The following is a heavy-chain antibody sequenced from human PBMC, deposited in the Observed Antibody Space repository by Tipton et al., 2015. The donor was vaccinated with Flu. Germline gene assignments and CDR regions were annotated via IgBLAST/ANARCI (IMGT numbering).Heavy chain of an antibody. V-gene: IGHV4-4*02. D-gene: IGHD3-10*01. Sequence: TLSLTCAVSGGSISSSNWWSWVRQPPGKGLEWIGEIYHSGSTNYNPSLKSRVTISVDKSKNQFSLKLSSVTAADTAVYYCARDYYGSGSYMVHYYYYGMDVWGQGTTVTVSS. CDR1: GGSISSSNW. CDR3: ARDYYGSGSYMVHYYYYGMDV. CDR2: IYHSGST. J-gene: IGHJ6*02.